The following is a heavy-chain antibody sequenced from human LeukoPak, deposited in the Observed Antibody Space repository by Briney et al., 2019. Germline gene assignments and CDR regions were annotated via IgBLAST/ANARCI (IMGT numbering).Heavy chain of an antibody. Sequence: GGSLRLSCAASGFTFSSYSMNWVRQAPGKGLEWVSSISSSSSYIYYADSVKGRFTISRDNAKNSLYLQMNSLRAEDTALYYCAKGWFGELPFDYWGQGTLVTVSS. D-gene: IGHD3-10*01. V-gene: IGHV3-21*04. J-gene: IGHJ4*02. CDR3: AKGWFGELPFDY. CDR1: GFTFSSYS. CDR2: ISSSSSYI.